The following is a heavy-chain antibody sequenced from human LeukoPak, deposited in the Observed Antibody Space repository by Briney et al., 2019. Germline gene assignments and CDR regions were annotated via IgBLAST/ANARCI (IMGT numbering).Heavy chain of an antibody. D-gene: IGHD4-17*01. CDR1: GYTFTSYG. CDR3: ARSWDPVSTVTTFYYYGMDV. CDR2: ISAYNGNT. V-gene: IGHV1-18*01. J-gene: IGHJ6*02. Sequence: ASVKVSCKASGYTFTSYGISWVRQAPGQGLEWMGWISAYNGNTNYAQKLQGRVTMTTDTSMSTAYMELRSLRSDDTAVYYCARSWDPVSTVTTFYYYGMDVWGQGTTVTVSS.